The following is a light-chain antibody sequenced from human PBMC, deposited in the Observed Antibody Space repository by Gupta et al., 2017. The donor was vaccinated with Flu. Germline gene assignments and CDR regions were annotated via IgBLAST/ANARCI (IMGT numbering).Light chain of an antibody. CDR2: YVS. V-gene: IGLV2-11*01. CDR3: CAFAGGYTWV. Sequence: QSALTQPRSVSGSPGPSVTISCTGTSSDVGGYTYVSWYQQHPGKAPKLMIYYVSERPSGVPDRFSGSKSGNTASLTISGRQAEDEADYYCCAFAGGYTWVFGGGTKLTVL. CDR1: SSDVGGYTY. J-gene: IGLJ3*02.